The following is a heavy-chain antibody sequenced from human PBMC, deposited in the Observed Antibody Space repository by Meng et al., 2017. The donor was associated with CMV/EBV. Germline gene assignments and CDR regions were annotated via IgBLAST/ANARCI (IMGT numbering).Heavy chain of an antibody. Sequence: QLTLKESGPTLLKPTQTLTLTCTSSGSYLSTSGVGVGWIRQPPGKALEWLALIYWDDDKRYSPSLKSRLTITKDTSKNQVVLTMTNMDPVDTATYYCAHRGRIAAAGTDWFDPWGQGTLVTVSS. CDR1: GSYLSTSGVG. CDR3: AHRGRIAAAGTDWFDP. J-gene: IGHJ5*02. CDR2: IYWDDDK. D-gene: IGHD6-13*01. V-gene: IGHV2-5*02.